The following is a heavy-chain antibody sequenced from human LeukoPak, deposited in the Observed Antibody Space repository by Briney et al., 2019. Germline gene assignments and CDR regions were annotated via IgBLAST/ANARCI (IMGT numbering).Heavy chain of an antibody. J-gene: IGHJ4*02. V-gene: IGHV4-59*08. Sequence: SETLSLTCTVSGGSMSGYHWSRIRQPPGKGPEWIGYIYYSGSTNYNPSLKSRVAISVDTSKNQFSLKLSSVTAADTAVYYCARLGMVGAFDYWGQGTLVTVSS. CDR1: GGSMSGYH. CDR3: ARLGMVGAFDY. D-gene: IGHD2-15*01. CDR2: IYYSGST.